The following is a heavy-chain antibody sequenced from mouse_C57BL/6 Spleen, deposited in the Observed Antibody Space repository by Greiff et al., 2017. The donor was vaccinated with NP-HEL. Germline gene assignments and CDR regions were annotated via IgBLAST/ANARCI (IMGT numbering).Heavy chain of an antibody. Sequence: QVQLKESGAELVRPGTSVKMSCKASGYTFTNYWIGWAKQRPGHGLEWIGDIYPGGGYTNYNEKFKGKATLTADKSSSTAYMQFSSLTSEDSAIYYCARSLLYRAMDYWGQGTSVTVSS. J-gene: IGHJ4*01. CDR3: ARSLLYRAMDY. CDR2: IYPGGGYT. D-gene: IGHD2-12*01. CDR1: GYTFTNYW. V-gene: IGHV1-63*01.